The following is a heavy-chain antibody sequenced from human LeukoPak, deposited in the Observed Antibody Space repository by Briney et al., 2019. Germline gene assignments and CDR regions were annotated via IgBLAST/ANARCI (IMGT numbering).Heavy chain of an antibody. J-gene: IGHJ4*02. CDR1: GGSISSGGYS. D-gene: IGHD3-3*01. CDR3: ARGEWRETYYFDY. CDR2: IYHSGST. Sequence: SETLSLTCAVSGGSISSGGYSWSWIRQPPGKGLEWIGYIYHSGSTYYNPSLKSRVTISVDTSKNQFSLKLSSVTAADTAVYYCARGEWRETYYFDYWGQGTLVTVSS. V-gene: IGHV4-30-2*01.